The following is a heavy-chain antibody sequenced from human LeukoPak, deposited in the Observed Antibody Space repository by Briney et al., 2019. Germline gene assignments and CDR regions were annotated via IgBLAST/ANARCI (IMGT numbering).Heavy chain of an antibody. D-gene: IGHD6-25*01. Sequence: SETLSLTCTVSGGSINSSSYYWGWIRQPPGKGLEWIGYIYHSGSTYYNPSLKSRVTISVDRSKNQFSLKLSSVTAADTAVYYCAKDRAAEYYYYYYMDVWGKGTTVTVSS. CDR1: GGSINSSSYY. J-gene: IGHJ6*03. CDR2: IYHSGST. V-gene: IGHV4-30-2*01. CDR3: AKDRAAEYYYYYYMDV.